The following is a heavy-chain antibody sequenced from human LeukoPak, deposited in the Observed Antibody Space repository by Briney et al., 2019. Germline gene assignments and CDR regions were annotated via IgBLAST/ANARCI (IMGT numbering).Heavy chain of an antibody. V-gene: IGHV3-23*01. J-gene: IGHJ6*02. CDR1: GFTFNNYA. CDR3: AKGPYYNLDV. Sequence: PGGSLRLSCAASGFTFNNYAMNWVRQAPGKGLEWVSTLITSDGGAYYADSVKGRFTISRDNSKNTLYLQMNSLRAEDTAVYYCAKGPYYNLDVWGQGTTVTVSS. CDR2: LITSDGGA.